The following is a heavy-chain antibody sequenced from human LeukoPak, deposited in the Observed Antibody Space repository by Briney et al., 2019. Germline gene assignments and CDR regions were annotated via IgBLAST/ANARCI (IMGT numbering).Heavy chain of an antibody. CDR2: IDTYTGNT. Sequence: ASVKVSCKASGYTYTTDGISWVRQAPGQGLEWMGWIDTYTGNTNYAQKFQGRVSMTTGTSTTTAYMELRSLRSDDTAVYYCARSYSSSSNFDYWGQGTLVTVSS. CDR1: GYTYTTDG. J-gene: IGHJ4*02. V-gene: IGHV1-18*01. D-gene: IGHD6-6*01. CDR3: ARSYSSSSNFDY.